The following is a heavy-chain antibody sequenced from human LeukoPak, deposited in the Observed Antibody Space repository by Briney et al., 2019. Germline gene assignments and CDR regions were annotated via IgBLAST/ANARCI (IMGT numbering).Heavy chain of an antibody. D-gene: IGHD3-9*01. CDR2: IRYDGGNK. J-gene: IGHJ4*02. CDR3: AKPPRYFDWPAFDY. Sequence: GGSLRLSCAASGITFSVYDMHWVRQALGKGLEWVAFIRYDGGNKFYADSVKGRFTISRDNSKNTMYLQMNSLRAEDTAVYYCAKPPRYFDWPAFDYWGQGTLVTVSS. V-gene: IGHV3-30*02. CDR1: GITFSVYD.